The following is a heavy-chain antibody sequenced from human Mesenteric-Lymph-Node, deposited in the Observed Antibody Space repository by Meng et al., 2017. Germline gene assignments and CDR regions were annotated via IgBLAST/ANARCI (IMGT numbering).Heavy chain of an antibody. J-gene: IGHJ4*02. CDR3: TTDPIGYCTNGVCRFTDY. CDR2: LSASGGST. CDR1: GFTFSGNA. D-gene: IGHD2-8*01. V-gene: IGHV3-23*01. Sequence: GESLKISCVASGFTFSGNAMNWVRQAPGKGLQWISGLSASGGSTYYADSVKGRFTISRDNSKNTLYLQMNSLKTEDTAVYYCTTDPIGYCTNGVCRFTDYWGQGTLVTVSS.